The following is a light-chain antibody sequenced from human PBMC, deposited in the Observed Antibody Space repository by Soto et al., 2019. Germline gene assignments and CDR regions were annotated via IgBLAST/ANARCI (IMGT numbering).Light chain of an antibody. CDR3: QQYGSSGT. V-gene: IGKV3-20*01. CDR2: GAS. J-gene: IGKJ1*01. CDR1: QSVSNNY. Sequence: EIVLTQSAGTRSLSRGEGATLSCRASQSVSNNYLAWYQQKPGQAPRLLIYGASNRATGIPDRFSGSGSGTDFTLTISRLEPEDFAVYYCQQYGSSGTFGQGTKVDIK.